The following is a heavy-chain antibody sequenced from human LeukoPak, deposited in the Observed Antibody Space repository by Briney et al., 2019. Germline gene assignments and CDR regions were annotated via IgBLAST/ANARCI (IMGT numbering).Heavy chain of an antibody. CDR2: ISKSGDDT. CDR3: ARIPEY. J-gene: IGHJ1*01. D-gene: IGHD2-2*01. Sequence: GGSLRLSCAASGFDFSTYAMHWVRLTPGKGLEFVSAISKSGDDTSYGNDVKGRFTISRVNIKNTVDLEMGSLRVDDTGIYYCARIPEYWGQGTVVTVSS. V-gene: IGHV3-64*01. CDR1: GFDFSTYA.